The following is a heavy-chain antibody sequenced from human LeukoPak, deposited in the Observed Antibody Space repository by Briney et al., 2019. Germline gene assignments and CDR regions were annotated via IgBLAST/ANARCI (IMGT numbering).Heavy chain of an antibody. V-gene: IGHV7-4-1*02. CDR1: GYTFTSYD. CDR3: ASWKASSESH. J-gene: IGHJ4*02. Sequence: ASVKVSCKASGYTFTSYDINWVRQATGQGLEWMGWINTDTGNPTYAQGFTGRFVFSLDTSVSTAYLQITSLKAEDTAVYYCASWKASSESHWGQGTLVTVSS. CDR2: INTDTGNP. D-gene: IGHD3-10*01.